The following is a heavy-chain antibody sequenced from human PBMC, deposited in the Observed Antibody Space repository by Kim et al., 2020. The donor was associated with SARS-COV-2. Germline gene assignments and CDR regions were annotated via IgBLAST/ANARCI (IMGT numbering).Heavy chain of an antibody. Sequence: SETLSLTCTVSGGSISSSSYYWGWIRQPPGKGLEWIGSIYYSGSTYYNPSLKSRVTISVDTSKNQFSLKLSSVTAADTAVYDCASEGVDSYYDRVGWYFDLWGRGTLVTVPS. J-gene: IGHJ2*01. CDR3: ASEGVDSYYDRVGWYFDL. D-gene: IGHD3-22*01. CDR1: GGSISSSSYY. CDR2: IYYSGST. V-gene: IGHV4-39*01.